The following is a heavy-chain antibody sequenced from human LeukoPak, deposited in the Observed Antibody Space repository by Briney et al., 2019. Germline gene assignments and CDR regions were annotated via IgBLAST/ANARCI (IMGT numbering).Heavy chain of an antibody. CDR3: ARDTYGSDY. D-gene: IGHD3-10*01. V-gene: IGHV1-46*01. CDR1: GYTFSSHH. J-gene: IGHJ4*02. CDR2: ITPSSGDT. Sequence: ASVKVSCKASGYTFSSHHMHWVRQAPGQGLEWMGKITPSSGDTTYAQKFQDRVTMTRDTSTSTVYMELSSLRSEDTAVYCCARDTYGSDYWGQGTLVTVSA.